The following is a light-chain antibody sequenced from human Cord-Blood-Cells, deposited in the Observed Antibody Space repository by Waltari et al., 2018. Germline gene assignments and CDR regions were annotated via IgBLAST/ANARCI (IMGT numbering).Light chain of an antibody. V-gene: IGKV3-15*01. CDR3: QQYNNLPLT. CDR1: QSVSSN. Sequence: DIVMTQSPATLSVSPGERATLSCRASQSVSSNLAWYQQKPGQAPRLLIYGASTRATGIPARFSGSGSGTEFTLTISSLQSEDFAVYYCQQYNNLPLTFGGGTKVEIK. J-gene: IGKJ4*01. CDR2: GAS.